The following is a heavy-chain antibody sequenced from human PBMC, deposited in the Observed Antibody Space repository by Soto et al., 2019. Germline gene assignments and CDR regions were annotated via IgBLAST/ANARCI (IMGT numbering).Heavy chain of an antibody. CDR1: GFTFSSYG. D-gene: IGHD5-12*01. V-gene: IGHV3-33*01. CDR3: AREPSYRGYGIYWFDP. J-gene: IGHJ5*02. CDR2: IWYDGSNK. Sequence: QVQLVESGGGVAQPGRSLRLSCAASGFTFSSYGMHWVRQAPGKGLEWVAVIWYDGSNKYYADSVKGRFPISRDNSKNTLYLQMNSLRAEDTAVYYCAREPSYRGYGIYWFDPWGQGTLVTVSS.